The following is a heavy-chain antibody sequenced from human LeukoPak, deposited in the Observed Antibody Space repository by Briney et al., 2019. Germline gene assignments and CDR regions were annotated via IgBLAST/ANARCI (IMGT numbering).Heavy chain of an antibody. J-gene: IGHJ4*02. CDR1: GFTFSSYW. Sequence: GGSLRLSCAASGFTFSSYWMSWVRQAPGKGLEWVANIKRDGSEKYYVDSVKGRFTISRDNAKNSLYLQMNSLRAEDTAVYYCARDYRGYRAPYYFDYWGQGTLVTVSS. CDR2: IKRDGSEK. CDR3: ARDYRGYRAPYYFDY. V-gene: IGHV3-7*01. D-gene: IGHD2-15*01.